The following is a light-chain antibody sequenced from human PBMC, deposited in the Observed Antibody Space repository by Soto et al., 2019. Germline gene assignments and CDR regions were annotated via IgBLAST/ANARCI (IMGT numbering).Light chain of an antibody. V-gene: IGKV1-39*01. Sequence: DIQMTQSPSSLSASVGDRVTITCRASQSISSYLNLYQQKPGKAPKLLIYAASSLQSGVPSRFSGSGSGTDFTLTISSLQPEDFATYYGQQSYSTPPTFGAGTRVDI. J-gene: IGKJ3*01. CDR1: QSISSY. CDR3: QQSYSTPPT. CDR2: AAS.